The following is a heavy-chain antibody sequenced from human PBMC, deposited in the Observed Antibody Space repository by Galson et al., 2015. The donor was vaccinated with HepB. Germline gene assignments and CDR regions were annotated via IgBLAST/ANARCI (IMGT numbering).Heavy chain of an antibody. D-gene: IGHD5-12*01. J-gene: IGHJ4*02. CDR3: TGVRKGGYGPFDY. CDR1: GFTFGDYT. Sequence: SLRLSCAASGFTFGDYTMSWLRQAPGKGLEWVGSIRSKAHGGTTEYVASVKGRFTISRHDSKSIAYLQINSLTTEDTAMYYCTGVRKGGYGPFDYWGQGTLVTVSS. V-gene: IGHV3-49*03. CDR2: IRSKAHGGTT.